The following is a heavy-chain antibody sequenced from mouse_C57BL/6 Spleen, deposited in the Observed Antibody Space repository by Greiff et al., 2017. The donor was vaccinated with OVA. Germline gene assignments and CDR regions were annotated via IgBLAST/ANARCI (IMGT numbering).Heavy chain of an antibody. Sequence: QVQLQQPGAELVKPGASVKLSCKASGYTFTSYWMHWVKQRPGQGLEWIGMIHPNSGSTNYNEKFKSKATLTVDKSSSTAYMQLSSLTSEDSAVYYCASSFITTVVPPWFAYWGQGTLVTVSA. CDR1: GYTFTSYW. CDR3: ASSFITTVVPPWFAY. CDR2: IHPNSGST. V-gene: IGHV1-64*01. D-gene: IGHD1-1*01. J-gene: IGHJ3*01.